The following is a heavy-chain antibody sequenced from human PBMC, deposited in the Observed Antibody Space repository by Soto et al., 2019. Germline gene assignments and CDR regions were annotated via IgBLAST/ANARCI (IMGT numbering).Heavy chain of an antibody. Sequence: VVALRLCGTVSGFNFNSYAMNWVRHAPGKWLEWVSGISVSGGTTYYADSVKGRLTISRDNAKNSLYLQMNSLRAEDTAVYYCARARYCTSTSCYYYFDYLGQGTLVTVSS. V-gene: IGHV3-48*03. CDR3: ARARYCTSTSCYYYFDY. J-gene: IGHJ4*02. CDR2: ISVSGGTT. D-gene: IGHD2-2*01. CDR1: GFNFNSYA.